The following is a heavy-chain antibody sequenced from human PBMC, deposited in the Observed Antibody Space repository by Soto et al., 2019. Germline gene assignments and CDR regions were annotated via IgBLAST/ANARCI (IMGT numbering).Heavy chain of an antibody. D-gene: IGHD1-26*01. CDR1: GFTFNSYG. V-gene: IGHV3-30*03. J-gene: IGHJ6*02. CDR2: ISYDSTKT. Sequence: GGSLRLSCAASGFTFNSYGMHWVRQGPGNGLEWVAFISYDSTKTYYADSVKGRFTISRDNSNSALYVQMNSLTGEDTAVYYCARTRSAWSDFHYYSLDVWGQGXTVTVSS. CDR3: ARTRSAWSDFHYYSLDV.